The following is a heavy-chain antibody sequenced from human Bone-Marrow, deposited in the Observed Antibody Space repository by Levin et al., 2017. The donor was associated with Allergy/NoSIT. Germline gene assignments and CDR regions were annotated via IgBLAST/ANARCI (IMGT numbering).Heavy chain of an antibody. CDR3: ARETATYYYGSGSYPPQVWFDP. V-gene: IGHV4-34*01. CDR1: GGSFSGYY. D-gene: IGHD3-10*01. CDR2: INHSGST. J-gene: IGHJ5*02. Sequence: PSETLSLTCAVYGGSFSGYYWSWIRQPPGKGLEWIGEINHSGSTNYNPSLKSRVTISVDTSKNQFSLKLSSVTAADTAVYYCARETATYYYGSGSYPPQVWFDPWGQGTLVTVSS.